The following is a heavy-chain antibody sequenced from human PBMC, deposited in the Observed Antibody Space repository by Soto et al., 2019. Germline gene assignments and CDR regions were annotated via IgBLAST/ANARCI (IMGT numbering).Heavy chain of an antibody. CDR2: ISSSSSYI. J-gene: IGHJ6*02. V-gene: IGHV3-21*01. D-gene: IGHD3-3*01. Sequence: LRLSCAASGFTFSSYSMNWVRQAPGKGLEWVSSISSSSSYIYYADSVKGRFTISRDNAKNSLYLQMNSLRAEDTAVYYCARHYDFWSGYYDANYYYYGMDVSGQGTTVTVYS. CDR3: ARHYDFWSGYYDANYYYYGMDV. CDR1: GFTFSSYS.